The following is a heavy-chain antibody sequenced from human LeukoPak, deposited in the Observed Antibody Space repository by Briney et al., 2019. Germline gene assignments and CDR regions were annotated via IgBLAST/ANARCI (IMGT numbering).Heavy chain of an antibody. CDR1: GFTFSSYS. Sequence: GGSLRLSCAASGFTFSSYSMNWVRQAPGKGLEWVSSISSSSSYIYYADSVKGRFTISRDNAENSLYLQMNSLRAEDTAVYYCARSLRNNMDVWGKGTTVTVSS. CDR2: ISSSSSYI. CDR3: ARSLRNNMDV. V-gene: IGHV3-21*01. J-gene: IGHJ6*03.